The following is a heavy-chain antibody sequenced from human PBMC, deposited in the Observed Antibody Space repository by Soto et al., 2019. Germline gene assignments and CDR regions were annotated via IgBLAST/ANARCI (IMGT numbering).Heavy chain of an antibody. D-gene: IGHD3-10*01. CDR3: ARDYGSGMDC. Sequence: QVQLVESGGGVVQPGRSLRLSCAASGLTFSSYGMHWVRQAPGKGLEWVALIWYDASNKYYGDSVKGRFSISRDNSKNTLYLQMNSLRAEDTAVYYCARDYGSGMDCWGQGTLVTVSS. V-gene: IGHV3-33*01. J-gene: IGHJ4*02. CDR1: GLTFSSYG. CDR2: IWYDASNK.